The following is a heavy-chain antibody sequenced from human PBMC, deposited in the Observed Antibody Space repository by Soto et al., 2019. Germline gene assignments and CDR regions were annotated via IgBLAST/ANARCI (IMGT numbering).Heavy chain of an antibody. CDR2: IDPSDSYT. CDR3: ARHRSYGSGSYYYGMDV. CDR1: GYSFTSYW. Sequence: GESLKISCKGSGYSFTSYWISWVRQMPGKGLEWMGRIDPSDSYTNYSPSFQGHVTISADKSISTAYLQWSSLKASDTAMYYCARHRSYGSGSYYYGMDVWGQGTTVTVSS. D-gene: IGHD3-10*01. J-gene: IGHJ6*02. V-gene: IGHV5-10-1*01.